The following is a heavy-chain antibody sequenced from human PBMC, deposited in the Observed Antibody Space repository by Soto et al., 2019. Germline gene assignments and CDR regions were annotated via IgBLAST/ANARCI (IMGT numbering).Heavy chain of an antibody. CDR1: GVTFKTYA. Sequence: EVHLLESGGGLVQPGGSLRLSCAASGVTFKTYAMSWVRQAPGKGLQWVSGISGSGGSTDYADSVKGRFTISRDNSKNTLYLQMNSLRVEDTALYYCAKGQYSGVAGGLDYWGQGTLVTVSS. V-gene: IGHV3-23*01. D-gene: IGHD1-26*01. CDR2: ISGSGGST. J-gene: IGHJ4*02. CDR3: AKGQYSGVAGGLDY.